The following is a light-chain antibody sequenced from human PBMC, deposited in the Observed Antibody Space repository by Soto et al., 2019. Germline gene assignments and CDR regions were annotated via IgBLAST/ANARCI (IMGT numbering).Light chain of an antibody. J-gene: IGKJ4*01. V-gene: IGKV3-11*01. CDR2: DAS. Sequence: EIVLTQSPATLSLSPGEGATLSCRASHSVSSDLVWYQQYPGQAPKLLIYDASSRSTGVPGRFSSSGSGTDFTHTIITLEPEDFAVYYSQHRSNWPLTFGGGTKVDIK. CDR1: HSVSSD. CDR3: QHRSNWPLT.